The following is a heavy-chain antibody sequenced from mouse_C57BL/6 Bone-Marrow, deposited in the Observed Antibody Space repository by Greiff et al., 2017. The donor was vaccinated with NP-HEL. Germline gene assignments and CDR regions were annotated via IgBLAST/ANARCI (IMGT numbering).Heavy chain of an antibody. CDR1: GYTFTSYG. D-gene: IGHD1-1*01. CDR2: LYPRSGNT. CDR3: ATRYDGSPFDY. J-gene: IGHJ2*01. V-gene: IGHV1-81*01. Sequence: QVHVKQSGAELARPGASVKLSCKASGYTFTSYGISWVKQRTGQGLEWIGELYPRSGNTYYNEKFKGKATLPADKSSSTAYMELRSLTSEDSAVYFWATRYDGSPFDYWGQGTTLTVSS.